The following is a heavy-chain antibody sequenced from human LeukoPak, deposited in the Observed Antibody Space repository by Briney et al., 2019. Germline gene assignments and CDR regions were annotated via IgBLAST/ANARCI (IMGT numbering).Heavy chain of an antibody. D-gene: IGHD3-22*01. J-gene: IGHJ3*02. CDR2: IYYTGSS. CDR3: VRVVGHAYHSSGYYYGSSAFDI. CDR1: GGSISSYD. Sequence: SETLSLTCTVSGGSISSYDWSWIRQPPGKGLEWIGYIYYTGSSYYNPSLKSRLTISVDTSKNQFSLKLSSVTAADTAVYYCVRVVGHAYHSSGYYYGSSAFDIWGQGTMVTVSS. V-gene: IGHV4-59*06.